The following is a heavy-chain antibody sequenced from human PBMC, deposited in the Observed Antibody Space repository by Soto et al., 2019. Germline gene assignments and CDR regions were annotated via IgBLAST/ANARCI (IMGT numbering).Heavy chain of an antibody. CDR1: GFPFSKYG. V-gene: IGHV3-23*01. D-gene: IGHD2-15*01. CDR2: MTGRGGSI. J-gene: IGHJ6*02. Sequence: GGSLRLSCAASGFPFSKYGMTWVRQAPGRGLEWVSAMTGRGGSIHYAESVRGRFIISRDNSKNTLYLQMDRLRAGDTAVYYCAKGVMYSTTGLDVWGQGTTVTVSS. CDR3: AKGVMYSTTGLDV.